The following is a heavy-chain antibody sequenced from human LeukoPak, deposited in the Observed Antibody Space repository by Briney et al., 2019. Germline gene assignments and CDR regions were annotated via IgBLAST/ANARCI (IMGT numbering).Heavy chain of an antibody. D-gene: IGHD2-21*02. V-gene: IGHV3-33*01. Sequence: GRSLRLSCAASGFTFSSYGMHWVRQAPGKGLEWVAVIWYDGSNKYYADSVKGRFTISRDNSKNTLYLQMNSLRAEDTAVYYCARDLKGDGYLDYWGQGTLVTVSS. CDR2: IWYDGSNK. J-gene: IGHJ4*02. CDR1: GFTFSSYG. CDR3: ARDLKGDGYLDY.